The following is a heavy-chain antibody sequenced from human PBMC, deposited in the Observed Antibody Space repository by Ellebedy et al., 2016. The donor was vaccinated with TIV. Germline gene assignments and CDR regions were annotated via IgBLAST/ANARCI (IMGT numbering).Heavy chain of an antibody. CDR1: GDSVSSNSVA. CDR3: ARDVGDWDTPQYYNCGMDV. Sequence: SQTLSLTCXISGDSVSSNSVAWNWIRQSPSRGLEWLGRTYYRSRWYNDYAVSVKSRISINADTSKNHFSLQLNSVTPEDTAIYYCARDVGDWDTPQYYNCGMDVWGQGTTVTVSS. V-gene: IGHV6-1*01. CDR2: TYYRSRWYN. J-gene: IGHJ6*02. D-gene: IGHD3-10*01.